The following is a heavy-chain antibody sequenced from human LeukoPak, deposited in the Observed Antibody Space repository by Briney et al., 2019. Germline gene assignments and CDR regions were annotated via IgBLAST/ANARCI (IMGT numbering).Heavy chain of an antibody. J-gene: IGHJ6*03. CDR3: AKGGPNYSGGSCYYYYYMDV. CDR1: LVTLSRYA. D-gene: IGHD2-15*01. Sequence: PRGSLRLSCVPPLVTLSRYAISSVRKAPRKGLEQVSAINRSGGTTYYAESLRGRCTISRDKSKNTLYLQMNSLRAEDTAVYYCAKGGPNYSGGSCYYYYYMDVWGKGTTVTVSS. V-gene: IGHV3-23*01. CDR2: INRSGGTT.